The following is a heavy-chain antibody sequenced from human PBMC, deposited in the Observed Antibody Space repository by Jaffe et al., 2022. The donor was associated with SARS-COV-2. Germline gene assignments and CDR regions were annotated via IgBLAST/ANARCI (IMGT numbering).Heavy chain of an antibody. CDR1: GFTFSSYS. D-gene: IGHD3-3*01. CDR3: AREGSSITIFGVVNTPTSLDYYGMDV. Sequence: EVQLVESGGGLVQPGGSLRLSCAASGFTFSSYSMNWVRQAPGKGLEWVSYISSSSSTIYYADSVKGRFTISRDNAKNSLYLQMNSLRDEDTAVYYCAREGSSITIFGVVNTPTSLDYYGMDVWGQGTTVTVSS. CDR2: ISSSSSTI. J-gene: IGHJ6*02. V-gene: IGHV3-48*02.